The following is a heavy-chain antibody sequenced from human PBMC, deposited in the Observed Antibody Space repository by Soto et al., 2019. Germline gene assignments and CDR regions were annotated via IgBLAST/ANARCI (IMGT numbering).Heavy chain of an antibody. CDR3: VHRERDDPLISN. Sequence: QITLKESGPALVKPTQTITLTCIFSGFSLSTSGVGVGWLRQPPGKALEWLALIYWDDNKRYSPFLKGRLTIPKDTSKSQVVLIMTNMDPVDTATDSCVHRERDDPLISNWGQGTLVTVSS. CDR1: GFSLSTSGVG. D-gene: IGHD1-1*01. V-gene: IGHV2-5*02. J-gene: IGHJ4*02. CDR2: IYWDDNK.